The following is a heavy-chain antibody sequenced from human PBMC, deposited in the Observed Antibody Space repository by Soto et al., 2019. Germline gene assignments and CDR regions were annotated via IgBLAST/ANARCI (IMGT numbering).Heavy chain of an antibody. CDR3: ARQRLLWFGDYYYGMDV. D-gene: IGHD3-10*01. CDR1: GDSVSSNSAS. V-gene: IGHV6-1*01. CDR2: TYYRSKWYN. J-gene: IGHJ6*01. Sequence: SETLCLTCVISGDSVSSNSASWNWIRQSPSRGLEWLGRTYYRSKWYNDYAVSVKSRITINPDTSKNQFSLQLKSVTPEDTAVYYCARQRLLWFGDYYYGMDVWGQGTTVTVSS.